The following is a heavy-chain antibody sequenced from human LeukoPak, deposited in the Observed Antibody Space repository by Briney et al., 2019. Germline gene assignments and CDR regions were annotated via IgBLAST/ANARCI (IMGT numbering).Heavy chain of an antibody. Sequence: PGGSLRLSCAASGFTFSSYGIHWVRKAPGKGLEWVSFIRFDGSNKDYGDSVMGRFTISRDNSRNMVFLQMNSLKSDDTAMYYCANTQKQYYYYYYMDVWGKGTTVTVSS. CDR1: GFTFSSYG. CDR2: IRFDGSNK. CDR3: ANTQKQYYYYYYMDV. J-gene: IGHJ6*03. V-gene: IGHV3-30*02.